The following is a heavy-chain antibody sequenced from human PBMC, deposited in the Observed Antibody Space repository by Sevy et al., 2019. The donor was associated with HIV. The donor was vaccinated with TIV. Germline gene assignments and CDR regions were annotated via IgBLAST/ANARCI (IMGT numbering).Heavy chain of an antibody. D-gene: IGHD3-3*01. V-gene: IGHV4-34*01. J-gene: IGHJ4*02. CDR3: ARVPFLTPYNDATIFHSAPGGYYFDY. Sequence: SETLSLTCAVYGGSFSGYYWSWIRQPPGKGLEWIGEINHSGSTNYNPSLKSRVTISVDTSKNQFSLKLSSVTAADTAVYYCARVPFLTPYNDATIFHSAPGGYYFDYWGQGTLVTVSS. CDR2: INHSGST. CDR1: GGSFSGYY.